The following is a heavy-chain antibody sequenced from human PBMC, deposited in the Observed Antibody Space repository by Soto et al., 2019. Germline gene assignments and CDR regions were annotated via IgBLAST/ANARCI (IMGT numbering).Heavy chain of an antibody. CDR2: ISYDGSNK. CDR1: GFTFSSYG. V-gene: IGHV3-30*18. CDR3: ANLGGLDYHYHYYDSSGPPT. D-gene: IGHD3-22*01. Sequence: GGSLRLSCAASGFTFSSYGMHWVRQAPGKGLEWVAVISYDGSNKYYADSVKGRFTISRDNSKNTLYLQMNSLRAEDTAVYYCANLGGLDYHYHYYDSSGPPTWGQGTLVTVSS. J-gene: IGHJ5*02.